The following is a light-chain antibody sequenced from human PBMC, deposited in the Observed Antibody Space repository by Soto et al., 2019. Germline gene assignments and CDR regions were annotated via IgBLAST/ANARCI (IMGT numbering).Light chain of an antibody. CDR3: QQRSNWPIT. V-gene: IGKV3-11*01. CDR1: QSVGSD. CDR2: DIF. J-gene: IGKJ5*01. Sequence: EIVMTQSPATLSVSPGERATLSCRASQSVGSDLAWYQQKPGQAPRLVIYDIFTGATGVPTRISGSGSGTDFTLTISSLEPEDFAVYYCQQRSNWPITFGQGTRLEI.